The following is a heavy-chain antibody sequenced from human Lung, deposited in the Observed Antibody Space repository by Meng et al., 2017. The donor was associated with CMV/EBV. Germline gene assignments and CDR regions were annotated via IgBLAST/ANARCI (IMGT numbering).Heavy chain of an antibody. D-gene: IGHD3-3*01. CDR3: ARRRTIFGVVIDYGMDV. J-gene: IGHJ6*02. V-gene: IGHV4-34*01. CDR1: GGSFSGYY. CDR2: INHSGST. Sequence: ETXSLTXAVYGGSFSGYYWSWIRQPPGKGLEWIGEINHSGSTNYNPSLKSRVTISVDTSKNQFSLKLSSVTAADTAVYYCARRRTIFGVVIDYGMDVWGQGXTVTVSS.